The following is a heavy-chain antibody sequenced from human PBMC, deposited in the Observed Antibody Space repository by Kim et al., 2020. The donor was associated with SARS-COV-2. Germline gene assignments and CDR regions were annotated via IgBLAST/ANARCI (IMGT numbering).Heavy chain of an antibody. CDR2: IYYSGST. J-gene: IGHJ6*02. Sequence: SETLSLTCTVSGGSISSSSYYWGWIRQPPGKGLEWIGSIYYSGSTYYNPSLKSRVTISVDTSKNQFSLKLSSVTAADTAVYYCAESIHSYYYYYGMDVWGQGTTVTVSS. CDR3: AESIHSYYYYYGMDV. V-gene: IGHV4-39*01. CDR1: GGSISSSSYY.